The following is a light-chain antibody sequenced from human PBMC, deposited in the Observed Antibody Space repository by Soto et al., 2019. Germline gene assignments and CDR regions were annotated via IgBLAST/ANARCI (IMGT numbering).Light chain of an antibody. CDR3: QQYDNLLFT. CDR2: DAS. Sequence: DIPMTQSPSSLSASVGDRVTITCQASQDISNYLNWYQQKPGKAPKLLIYDASNLETGVPSRFSGRESGTDFTFTISSLQPEDIATYYCQQYDNLLFTFGPGTKVDIK. J-gene: IGKJ3*01. CDR1: QDISNY. V-gene: IGKV1-33*01.